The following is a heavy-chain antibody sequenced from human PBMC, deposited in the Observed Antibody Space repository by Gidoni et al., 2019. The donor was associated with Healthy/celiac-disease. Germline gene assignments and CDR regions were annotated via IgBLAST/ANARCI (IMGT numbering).Heavy chain of an antibody. CDR3: ASQNIRAYGGKSRESNY. D-gene: IGHD4-17*01. CDR2: MNPNSGNT. CDR1: GYTFTSYD. Sequence: QVQLVQSGAEVKKPGASVKVSCKASGYTFTSYDINWVRQATGQGLEWMGWMNPNSGNTGYAQKFQGRVTMTRNTSISTAYMELSSLRSEDTAVYYCASQNIRAYGGKSRESNYWGQGTLVTVSS. J-gene: IGHJ4*02. V-gene: IGHV1-8*01.